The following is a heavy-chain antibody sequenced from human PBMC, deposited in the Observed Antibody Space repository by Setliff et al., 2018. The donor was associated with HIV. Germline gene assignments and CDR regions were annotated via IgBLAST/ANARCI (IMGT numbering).Heavy chain of an antibody. J-gene: IGHJ6*02. V-gene: IGHV4-59*11. D-gene: IGHD3-10*01. CDR1: GGSISSHY. CDR3: ARVEATVRGATYGMDV. CDR2: MYFSGNA. Sequence: SETLSLTCTVSGGSISSHYWRWIRQAPGQGREWIGTMYFSGNARNSPSLKSRVNISDDTSKNQLSLNLTSVTAADTAVYYCARVEATVRGATYGMDVWGQGTTVTVSS.